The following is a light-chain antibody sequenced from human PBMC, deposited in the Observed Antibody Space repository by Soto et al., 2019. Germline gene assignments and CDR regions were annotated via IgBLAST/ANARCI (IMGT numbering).Light chain of an antibody. V-gene: IGLV4-60*03. CDR3: AAWDDTLSGQ. CDR2: LEGPGNY. J-gene: IGLJ2*01. Sequence: QSVLTQSSSASASLGSSVKLTCTLSSSHSSYNIAWHQQQPGKAPRYLMKLEGPGNYNKGSEVPDRFSGSSSGADRYLTISNLRSEDEADYYCAAWDDTLSGQFGGGTKLTVL. CDR1: SSHSSYN.